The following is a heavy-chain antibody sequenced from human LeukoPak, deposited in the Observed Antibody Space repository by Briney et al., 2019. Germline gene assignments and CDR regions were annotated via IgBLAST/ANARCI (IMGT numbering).Heavy chain of an antibody. V-gene: IGHV3-11*05. CDR3: AKDISGWYGSFAFDI. CDR2: ISISGSDT. CDR1: GFAFSDYY. D-gene: IGHD6-19*01. J-gene: IGHJ3*02. Sequence: QPGRSLRLSCAASGFAFSDYYMSWIRQAPGKGLDWLSYISISGSDTFYADSVKGRFTISRDNSKNTLYLQMNSLRAEDTAVYYCAKDISGWYGSFAFDIWGQGTMVTVSS.